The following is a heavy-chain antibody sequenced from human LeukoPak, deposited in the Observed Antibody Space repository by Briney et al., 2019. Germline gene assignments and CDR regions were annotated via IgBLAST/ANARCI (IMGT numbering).Heavy chain of an antibody. CDR1: GGSISSGSYY. D-gene: IGHD5-18*01. Sequence: SQTLSLTCTVSGGSISSGSYYWSWIRQPAGKGLEWIGRIYTSGSTNYNPSLKSRVTISVDTSKNQFSLKLSSVTAADTAVYYCARSGYSYGYYYYYMDVWGKGTTVTVSS. CDR3: ARSGYSYGYYYYYMDV. J-gene: IGHJ6*03. V-gene: IGHV4-61*02. CDR2: IYTSGST.